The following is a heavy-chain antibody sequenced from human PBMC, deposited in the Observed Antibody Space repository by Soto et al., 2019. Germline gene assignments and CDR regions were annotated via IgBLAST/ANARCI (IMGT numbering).Heavy chain of an antibody. J-gene: IGHJ4*02. D-gene: IGHD3-10*01. Sequence: QVQLEESGPGLVKPPETLTLTCTVSGASISGRSSYSWGWIRQPPGKGLEGIGTIYYSGATYYSPSLQGRVSISVDTAKTHFSRMTNSLTAADTAVYFCARRSAVRGVIHYWGQGTLVAVSS. V-gene: IGHV4-39*02. CDR3: ARRSAVRGVIHY. CDR1: GASISGRSSYS. CDR2: IYYSGAT.